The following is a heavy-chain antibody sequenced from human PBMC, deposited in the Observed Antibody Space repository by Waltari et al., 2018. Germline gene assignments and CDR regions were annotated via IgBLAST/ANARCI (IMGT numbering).Heavy chain of an antibody. D-gene: IGHD3-10*01. CDR2: FNYTGSD. J-gene: IGHJ4*02. CDR1: GGSLSGFY. V-gene: IGHV4-34*02. CDR3: ARGGVTRVFGY. Sequence: QVQLQQWGAGLLKPSETLSLTCAVSGGSLSGFYWSWIRQTPAKGLEWIGQFNYTGSDTYNPPLQSRVTISLDTSKNQVSLTVKSVSATDTAVYFCARGGVTRVFGYWGQGTLVTVSS.